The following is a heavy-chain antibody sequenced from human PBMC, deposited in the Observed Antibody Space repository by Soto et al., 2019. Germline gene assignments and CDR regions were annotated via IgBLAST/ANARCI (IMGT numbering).Heavy chain of an antibody. D-gene: IGHD5-18*01. J-gene: IGHJ2*01. Sequence: ASVKVSCKASGSSFSTYGITWVRQAPGQGLEWMGWITASNGNTHYAQNLQGRFTMTTDTSTSTAYMELWRLSSDDTAVYYCARGNSYGSYWYFDLWGRGTLVTVSS. CDR2: ITASNGNT. V-gene: IGHV1-18*04. CDR3: ARGNSYGSYWYFDL. CDR1: GSSFSTYG.